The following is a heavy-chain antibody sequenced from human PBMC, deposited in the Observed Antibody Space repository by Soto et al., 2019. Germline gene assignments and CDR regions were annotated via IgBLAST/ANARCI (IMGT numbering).Heavy chain of an antibody. Sequence: SETLSLTCAVSGGSISSSNWWGWVRQPPGKGLEWIGEIYHSGSTNYNPSLKSRVTISVDKSKNQFSLKLSSVTAADTAVYYCARLARYYDSSGYHGNCFDPWGQGTLVTVSS. V-gene: IGHV4-4*02. CDR1: GGSISSSNW. D-gene: IGHD3-22*01. J-gene: IGHJ5*02. CDR3: ARLARYYDSSGYHGNCFDP. CDR2: IYHSGST.